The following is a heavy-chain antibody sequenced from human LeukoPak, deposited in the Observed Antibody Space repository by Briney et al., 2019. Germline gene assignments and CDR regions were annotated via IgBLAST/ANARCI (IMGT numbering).Heavy chain of an antibody. D-gene: IGHD5-24*01. CDR3: ARGGDGYYPVDY. CDR1: GSTFSTFA. V-gene: IGHV3-23*01. CDR2: IFPSGGEI. Sequence: SGGSLRLSCAASGSTFSTFAMIWVRQPPGKGLEWVSSIFPSGGEIHYADSVKGRFTISRDNFKNMLYLQMNSLRVEDTAVYYCARGGDGYYPVDYWGQGTLVTVSS. J-gene: IGHJ4*02.